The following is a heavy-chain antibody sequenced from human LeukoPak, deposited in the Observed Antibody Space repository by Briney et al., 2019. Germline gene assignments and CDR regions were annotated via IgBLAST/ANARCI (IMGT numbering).Heavy chain of an antibody. V-gene: IGHV3-30*02. CDR3: ARAGYSYDLSRVYFDY. D-gene: IGHD5-18*01. J-gene: IGHJ4*02. CDR1: GFTLSSYG. Sequence: PGGSLRLSCAASGFTLSSYGVHWVRQAPGKGLEWVAFIRFDGSNENYADSVKGRFTISRDTSKNTLYLQMNSLRAEDTAVYYCARAGYSYDLSRVYFDYWGQGTLVTVSS. CDR2: IRFDGSNE.